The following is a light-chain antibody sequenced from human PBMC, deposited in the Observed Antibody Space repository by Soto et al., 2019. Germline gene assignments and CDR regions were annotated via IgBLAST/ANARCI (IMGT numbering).Light chain of an antibody. CDR2: DVS. CDR3: NSYTSTSPPYF. Sequence: QSVLTQPASVSGSAGQSISISCTGTSSDIGRYNFVSWYQQRPGQAPKLLIFDVSHRPSGISDRFSGSKSGYTASLTISGLQAEDEADYFCNSYTSTSPPYFFGTGTKVTVL. CDR1: SSDIGRYNF. V-gene: IGLV2-14*01. J-gene: IGLJ1*01.